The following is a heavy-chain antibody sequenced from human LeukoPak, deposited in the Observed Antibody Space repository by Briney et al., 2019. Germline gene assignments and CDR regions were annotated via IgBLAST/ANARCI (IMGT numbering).Heavy chain of an antibody. J-gene: IGHJ5*02. V-gene: IGHV4-4*07. CDR2: IHTSGST. CDR1: GGSISSYY. Sequence: SETLSLTCTVSGGSISSYYWSWIRQPAGKGLEWIGRIHTSGSTNYNPSLKSRVTLSLDTSKNQFSLKLSSVTAADAAVYYCARDFNRAFDPWGQGTLVTVSS. CDR3: ARDFNRAFDP.